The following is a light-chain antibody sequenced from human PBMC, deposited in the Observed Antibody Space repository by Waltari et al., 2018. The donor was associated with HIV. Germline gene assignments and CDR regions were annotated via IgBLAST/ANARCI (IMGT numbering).Light chain of an antibody. Sequence: IQMTQSPSSLSASVGDRVTITCQASQDISNYLNWYQQKPGKAPKLLIYDASNLETGVPSRFSGSRSGTDFTFTISSLQPEDIATYYCQQYDNLPTFGGGTKVEIK. J-gene: IGKJ4*01. CDR3: QQYDNLPT. CDR2: DAS. CDR1: QDISNY. V-gene: IGKV1-33*01.